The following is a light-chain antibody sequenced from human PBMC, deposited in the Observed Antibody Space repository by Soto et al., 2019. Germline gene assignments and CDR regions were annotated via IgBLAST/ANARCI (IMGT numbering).Light chain of an antibody. Sequence: QSVLTQPASVSGSPGQSITISCTGTSSDVGGYNYVSWYQQHPGKAPKLMIYDVNSRPSGVSNRFSGSKSGNTASLTISGFQAEDEADYYCSSHTSRSTYVFGTGTKLTVL. CDR3: SSHTSRSTYV. CDR1: SSDVGGYNY. CDR2: DVN. V-gene: IGLV2-14*01. J-gene: IGLJ1*01.